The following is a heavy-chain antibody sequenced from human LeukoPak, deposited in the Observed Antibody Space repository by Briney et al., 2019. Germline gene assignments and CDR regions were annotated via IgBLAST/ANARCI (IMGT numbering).Heavy chain of an antibody. CDR1: GGSFSGYY. D-gene: IGHD6-13*01. Sequence: SETLSLTCAVYGGSFSGYYWSWIRQPPGKGLEWIGEINHSGSTNYNPSLKSRVTISVDTSKNQFSLKLSSVTAADTAVYYCARGQRGIAAAGTMDYWVQGTLVTVSS. CDR2: INHSGST. V-gene: IGHV4-34*01. J-gene: IGHJ4*02. CDR3: ARGQRGIAAAGTMDY.